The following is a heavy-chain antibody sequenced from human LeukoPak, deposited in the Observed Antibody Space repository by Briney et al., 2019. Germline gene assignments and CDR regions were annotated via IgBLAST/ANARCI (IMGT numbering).Heavy chain of an antibody. CDR2: IYHTGST. CDR1: GGSISISNW. D-gene: IGHD3-9*01. V-gene: IGHV4-4*02. J-gene: IGHJ3*02. Sequence: SGTLSLTCAVSGGSISISNWYSWVRQPPGKGLEWIGEIYHTGSTNYNPSLKSRVTISVDKSKNQVSLKLSSVTAADTAVYYCARDPPGNYDILTGYADAFDIWGQGTMVTVSS. CDR3: ARDPPGNYDILTGYADAFDI.